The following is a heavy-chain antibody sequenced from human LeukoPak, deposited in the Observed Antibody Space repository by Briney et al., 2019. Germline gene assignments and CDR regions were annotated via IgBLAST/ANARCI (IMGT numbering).Heavy chain of an antibody. CDR3: ARDGGDGYNLIDY. CDR2: IYYSGGT. CDR1: GYSISSGYY. V-gene: IGHV4-38-2*02. D-gene: IGHD5-24*01. Sequence: SETLSLTCAVSGYSISSGYYWGWIRQPPGKGLEWIGYIYYSGGTNYNPSLKSRVTISVDTSKNQFSLKLSSVTAADTAVYYCARDGGDGYNLIDYWGQGTLVTVSS. J-gene: IGHJ4*02.